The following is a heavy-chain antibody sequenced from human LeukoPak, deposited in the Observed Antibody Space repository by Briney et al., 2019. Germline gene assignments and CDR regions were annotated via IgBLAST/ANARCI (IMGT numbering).Heavy chain of an antibody. CDR2: TYHSDYT. V-gene: IGHV4-59*12. CDR3: ARDSKSTADAFDI. Sequence: SETLSLTCTVSGGSISSYYWSWIRQPPGKGLEWIGNTYHSDYTNYNPSLKSRATISVDESKNQLSLKVTSVTAADTAMYYCARDSKSTADAFDIWGQGTMVTVSS. D-gene: IGHD5/OR15-5a*01. J-gene: IGHJ3*02. CDR1: GGSISSYY.